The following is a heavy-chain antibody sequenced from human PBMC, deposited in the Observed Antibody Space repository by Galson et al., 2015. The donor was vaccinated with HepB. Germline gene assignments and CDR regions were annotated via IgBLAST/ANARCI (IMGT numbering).Heavy chain of an antibody. CDR2: ISGSGSTI. V-gene: IGHV3-48*02. D-gene: IGHD3-22*01. Sequence: SLRLSCAASGFTFSMFNMNWVRQAPGKGLEWISYISGSGSTIYYTDSVKGRFTISRDNAKNSLYLEMNSLRDEDTAVYYCARDGLRDRDGYYYDSSGPGCWGQGTQVTVSS. J-gene: IGHJ4*02. CDR1: GFTFSMFN. CDR3: ARDGLRDRDGYYYDSSGPGC.